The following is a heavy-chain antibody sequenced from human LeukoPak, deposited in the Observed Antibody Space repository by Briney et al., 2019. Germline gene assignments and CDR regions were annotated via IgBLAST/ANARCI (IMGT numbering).Heavy chain of an antibody. CDR1: GFTFSIYD. CDR3: AGDVFYYDSSGYYPFFDY. D-gene: IGHD3-22*01. Sequence: GSLRLSCAASGFTFSIYDMSWVRQAPGKGLEWVSAISGSGGSTYYADSVKGRFTISRDNSKNTLYLQMNSLRSEDTAVYFCAGDVFYYDSSGYYPFFDYWGQGTLVTVSS. V-gene: IGHV3-23*01. CDR2: ISGSGGST. J-gene: IGHJ4*02.